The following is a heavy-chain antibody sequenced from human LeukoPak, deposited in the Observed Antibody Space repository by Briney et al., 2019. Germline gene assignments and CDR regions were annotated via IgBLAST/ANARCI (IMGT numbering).Heavy chain of an antibody. J-gene: IGHJ4*02. D-gene: IGHD2-15*01. CDR3: ARSGRLGYCSGGSCFRWDY. CDR2: IYPDDSDT. V-gene: IGHV5-51*01. CDR1: GYSFTNYW. Sequence: GESLKISCKVSGYSFTNYWIGWVRQMPGKGLEWMGIIYPDDSDTKYSPSFQGQVTISADKSISTAYLQWSSLRASDTAMYYCARSGRLGYCSGGSCFRWDYWGQGTLVTVSS.